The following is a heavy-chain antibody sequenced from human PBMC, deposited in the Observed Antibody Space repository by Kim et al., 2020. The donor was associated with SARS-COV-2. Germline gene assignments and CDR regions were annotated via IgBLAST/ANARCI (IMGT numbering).Heavy chain of an antibody. Sequence: GGSLRLSCAASGFTFGDYAMHWVRQAPGKGLDWVSGISWVSGRIGYADSVKGRFTISRDNAKNSLYLQMNSLRAEDTALYYCAKDSGGGDGYSEAYFDYWGQGTLVTVSS. CDR1: GFTFGDYA. CDR3: AKDSGGGDGYSEAYFDY. D-gene: IGHD3-16*01. J-gene: IGHJ4*02. V-gene: IGHV3-9*01. CDR2: ISWVSGRI.